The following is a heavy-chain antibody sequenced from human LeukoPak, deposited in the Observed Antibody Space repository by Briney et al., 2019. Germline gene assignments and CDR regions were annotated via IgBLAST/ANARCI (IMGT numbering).Heavy chain of an antibody. CDR2: IYYSGST. D-gene: IGHD5-24*01. Sequence: PSETLSLTCTVSGGSISSSSYYWGWIRQPPGKGLEWIGSIYYSGSTYYNPSLKSRVTISVDTSKNQFSLKLSSVTAADTAVYYCARVWMAHDAFDIWGQGTMVTVSS. V-gene: IGHV4-39*07. CDR3: ARVWMAHDAFDI. J-gene: IGHJ3*02. CDR1: GGSISSSSYY.